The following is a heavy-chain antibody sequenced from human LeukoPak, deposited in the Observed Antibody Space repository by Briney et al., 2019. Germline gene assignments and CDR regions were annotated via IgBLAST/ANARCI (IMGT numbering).Heavy chain of an antibody. V-gene: IGHV1-2*02. CDR3: ARDLDRDNWNDGDY. CDR1: GYTFTSYG. J-gene: IGHJ4*02. CDR2: INPNSGGT. D-gene: IGHD1-1*01. Sequence: ASVKVSCKASGYTFTSYGISWVRQAPGQGLEWMGWINPNSGGTNYAQKFQGRVTMTRDTSISTAYMELSRLRSDDTAVYYCARDLDRDNWNDGDYWGQGTLVTGSS.